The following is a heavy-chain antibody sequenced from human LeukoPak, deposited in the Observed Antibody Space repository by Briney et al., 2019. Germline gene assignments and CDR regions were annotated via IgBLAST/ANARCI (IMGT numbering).Heavy chain of an antibody. J-gene: IGHJ4*02. CDR1: GYTFTSYA. CDR3: ARDVVAATPYFDY. V-gene: IGHV1-3*01. CDR2: INAGNGST. Sequence: ASVKVSCKASGYTFTSYAMHWVRQAPGQRLEWMGWINAGNGSTKYSQKFQGRVTITRDTSASTACMELSSLRSEDTAVYYCARDVVAATPYFDYWGQGTLVTVSS. D-gene: IGHD2-15*01.